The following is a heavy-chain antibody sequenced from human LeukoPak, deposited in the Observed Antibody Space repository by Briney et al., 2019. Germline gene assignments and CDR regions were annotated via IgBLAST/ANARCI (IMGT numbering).Heavy chain of an antibody. Sequence: SQTLSLTCAISGDSVSSNSAAWNWIRQSPSRGLEWLGRTYYRSKWYNDYAVSVKSRITINPDTSKNQFSLQLNSVTPEDTAVYYCARGLGKVSYFAPASLNDAFDIWGQGTMVTVSS. D-gene: IGHD7-27*01. J-gene: IGHJ3*02. CDR1: GDSVSSNSAA. CDR3: ARGLGKVSYFAPASLNDAFDI. V-gene: IGHV6-1*01. CDR2: TYYRSKWYN.